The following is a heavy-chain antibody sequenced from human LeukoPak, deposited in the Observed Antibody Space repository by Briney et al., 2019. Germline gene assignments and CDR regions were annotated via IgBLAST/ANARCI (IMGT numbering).Heavy chain of an antibody. J-gene: IGHJ6*03. CDR2: INPNSGGT. Sequence: ASVKVSCKASGYTFTGYYMHWVRQAPGQGLEWMGWINPNSGGTNYAQKFQGRVTMTRDTSISTAYMELSRLRSDDTAVYYCARDWGNSLSIYYMVVWGKGTTVTVSS. D-gene: IGHD3-16*01. CDR1: GYTFTGYY. V-gene: IGHV1-2*02. CDR3: ARDWGNSLSIYYMVV.